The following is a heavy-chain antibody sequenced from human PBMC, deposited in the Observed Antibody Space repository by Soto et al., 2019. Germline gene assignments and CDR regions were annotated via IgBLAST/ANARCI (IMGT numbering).Heavy chain of an antibody. D-gene: IGHD4-17*01. Sequence: ASVKVSCKASGYTFTSYGISWVRQAPGQGLEWMGWISAYNGNTNYAQKLQGRVTMTTDTSTSTAYMELRSLRSDDTAVYYCAGDGNDDGDNGEDFWGQGTLVTVSS. V-gene: IGHV1-18*01. CDR2: ISAYNGNT. J-gene: IGHJ4*02. CDR1: GYTFTSYG. CDR3: AGDGNDDGDNGEDF.